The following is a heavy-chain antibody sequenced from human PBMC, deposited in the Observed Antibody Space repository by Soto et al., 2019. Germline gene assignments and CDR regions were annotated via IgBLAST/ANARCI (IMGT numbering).Heavy chain of an antibody. CDR2: ISSPGTYK. Sequence: EVQLVESGGGLVKPGGSLRLSCTASGFTFSSYTMSWVRQAPGKGLEWVSSISSPGTYKVYADSVKGRFTISRDNAKNSVYLQLSSLRAEDSAVYYCRREEYGDWGQGTLVTVSS. J-gene: IGHJ4*02. CDR3: RREEYGD. D-gene: IGHD1-26*01. CDR1: GFTFSSYT. V-gene: IGHV3-21*01.